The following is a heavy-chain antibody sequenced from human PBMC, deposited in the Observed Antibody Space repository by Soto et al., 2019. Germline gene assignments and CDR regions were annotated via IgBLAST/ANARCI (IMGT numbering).Heavy chain of an antibody. CDR1: GFTFSSYA. CDR3: AKRGTINWLDP. CDR2: ISGSGGST. D-gene: IGHD1-1*01. J-gene: IGHJ5*02. V-gene: IGHV3-23*01. Sequence: GGSLRLSCAASGFTFSSYAMSWVRQAPGKGLEWVSTISGSGGSTDYADSVKGRFTISRDNSNNTLYLQMNSLRAEDTAVYYCAKRGTINWLDPWGPGPLVTVYS.